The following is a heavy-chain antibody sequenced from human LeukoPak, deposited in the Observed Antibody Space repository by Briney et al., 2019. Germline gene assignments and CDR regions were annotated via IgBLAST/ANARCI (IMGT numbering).Heavy chain of an antibody. CDR2: INPSGGST. V-gene: IGHV1-46*01. CDR1: GYTFTSYY. CDR3: AREDGSGSYFRY. J-gene: IGHJ4*02. Sequence: ASVKVSCKASGYTFTSYYMHWVRQAPGQGLEWMGIINPSGGSTSYAQKFQGRVTMTRDMSTSTVYMELSSLRSEDTAVYHCAREDGSGSYFRYWGQGTLVTVSS. D-gene: IGHD3-10*01.